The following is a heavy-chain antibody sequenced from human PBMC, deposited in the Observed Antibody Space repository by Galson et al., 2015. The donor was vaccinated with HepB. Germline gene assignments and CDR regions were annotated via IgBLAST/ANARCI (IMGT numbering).Heavy chain of an antibody. V-gene: IGHV5-51*01. J-gene: IGHJ3*02. CDR3: ARSDEYCSSTSCNDDAFDI. D-gene: IGHD2-2*01. CDR2: IYPGDSDT. Sequence: QSGAEVKKPGESLKISCKGSGYSFTSYWIGWVRQMPGKGLEWMGIIYPGDSDTRYSPSFQGQVTISADKSISTAYLQWSSLKASDTAMYYCARSDEYCSSTSCNDDAFDIWGQGTMVTVSS. CDR1: GYSFTSYW.